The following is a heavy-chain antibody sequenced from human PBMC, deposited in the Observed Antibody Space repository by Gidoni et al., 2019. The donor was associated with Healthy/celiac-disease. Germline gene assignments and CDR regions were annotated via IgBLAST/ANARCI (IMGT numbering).Heavy chain of an antibody. Sequence: EVQLVESGGGLVQPGGSLKLSCAASGFTFSGAAMHWVRQASGKGLEWVGRIRSKANSDATAYAASVKGRFTISRDDSKNTAYLQMNSLKTEDTAVYYCTRSPPSDYWGQGTLVTVSS. J-gene: IGHJ4*02. V-gene: IGHV3-73*01. CDR2: IRSKANSDAT. CDR3: TRSPPSDY. CDR1: GFTFSGAA.